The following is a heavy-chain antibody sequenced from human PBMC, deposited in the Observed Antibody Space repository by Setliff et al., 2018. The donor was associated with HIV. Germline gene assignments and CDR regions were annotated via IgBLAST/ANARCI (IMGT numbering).Heavy chain of an antibody. J-gene: IGHJ5*02. CDR2: IYYSGST. CDR3: ARHYGPGFLEWLSLDSWFDP. CDR1: GGSISSSSYY. D-gene: IGHD3-3*01. Sequence: PSETLSLTCTVSGGSISSSSYYWGWIRQPPGKGLEWIGSIYYSGSTYYNPSLKSRVTISVDTSKNQFSLKLSSVTAADTAVYYCARHYGPGFLEWLSLDSWFDPWGQGTLVTSPQ. V-gene: IGHV4-39*01.